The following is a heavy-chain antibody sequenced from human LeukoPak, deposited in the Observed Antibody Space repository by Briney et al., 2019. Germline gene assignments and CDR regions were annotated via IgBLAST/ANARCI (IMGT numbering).Heavy chain of an antibody. CDR2: ISSSSSYI. CDR3: ARVPYSGYHFDY. J-gene: IGHJ4*02. CDR1: GFTFSSYS. Sequence: GGSLRLSCAASGFTFSSYSMNWVRQAPGKGLEWVSSISSSSSYIYYADSVKGRFTISRDNAKNSLYLQMNSLRAEDTAVYYCARVPYSGYHFDYWGQGTLVTVSS. V-gene: IGHV3-21*01. D-gene: IGHD1-26*01.